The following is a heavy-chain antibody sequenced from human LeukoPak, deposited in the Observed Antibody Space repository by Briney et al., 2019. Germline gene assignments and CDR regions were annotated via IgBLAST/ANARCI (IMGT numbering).Heavy chain of an antibody. V-gene: IGHV3-23*01. CDR1: GFTFSSYA. D-gene: IGHD2-2*01. CDR3: AKTTPFYCSSTSCHVGWFDP. Sequence: GGSLRLSCAASGFTFSSYAMSWVRQAPGKGLEWVSAISGSGGSTYYADSVKGRFTISRDNSKNTLYLQMNSLRVADTAVYYCAKTTPFYCSSTSCHVGWFDPWGQGTLVTVSS. J-gene: IGHJ5*02. CDR2: ISGSGGST.